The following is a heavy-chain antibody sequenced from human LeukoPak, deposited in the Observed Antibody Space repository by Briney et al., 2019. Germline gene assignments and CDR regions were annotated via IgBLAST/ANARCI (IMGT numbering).Heavy chain of an antibody. CDR3: ARMLLSDYDFWSGPPDAFDI. J-gene: IGHJ3*02. D-gene: IGHD3-3*01. CDR2: IYHSGST. Sequence: SETLSLTCTVSGGSISSGGYYWSWTRQPPGKGLEWIGYIYHSGSTYYNPSLKSRVTISVDRSKNQFSLKLSSVTAADTAVYYCARMLLSDYDFWSGPPDAFDIWGQGTMVTVSS. CDR1: GGSISSGGYY. V-gene: IGHV4-30-2*01.